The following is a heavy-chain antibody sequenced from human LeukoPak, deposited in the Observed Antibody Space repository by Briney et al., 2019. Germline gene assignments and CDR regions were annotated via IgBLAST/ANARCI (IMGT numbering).Heavy chain of an antibody. Sequence: SETLSLTCAVSGGSISSSNWWSWVRQPPGKGLEWIGEIYHSGSTNYNPSLKSRVTISVDKSKNQFSLKLSSVTAADTAVYYCARDPSYCGGDCYSGNWFDPWGQGTLVTVSS. CDR1: GGSISSSNW. J-gene: IGHJ5*02. D-gene: IGHD2-21*02. V-gene: IGHV4-4*02. CDR2: IYHSGST. CDR3: ARDPSYCGGDCYSGNWFDP.